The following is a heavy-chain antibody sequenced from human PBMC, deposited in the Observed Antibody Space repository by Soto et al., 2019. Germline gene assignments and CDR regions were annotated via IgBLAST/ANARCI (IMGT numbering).Heavy chain of an antibody. V-gene: IGHV1-69*01. J-gene: IGHJ3*01. D-gene: IGHD3-3*01. Sequence: QVQLVQSGADVKKPGSSVKVSCKTSGGPFGSSAISWVRQAPTQGLEWMGEIIPVFDKANYAQNFQGRLTITADEPTGTVFMQLSSRRSEDTPVYFCARLRMEWGDAFDLWGIGTFVTVSS. CDR3: ARLRMEWGDAFDL. CDR2: IIPVFDKA. CDR1: GGPFGSSA.